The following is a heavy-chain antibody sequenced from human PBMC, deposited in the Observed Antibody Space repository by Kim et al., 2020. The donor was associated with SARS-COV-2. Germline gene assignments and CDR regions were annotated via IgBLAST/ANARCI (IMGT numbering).Heavy chain of an antibody. D-gene: IGHD6-13*01. CDR1: GFTFSSYW. V-gene: IGHV3-7*01. CDR2: IKQDGSEK. CDR3: ARGSWQQLDPFDP. J-gene: IGHJ5*02. Sequence: GGSLRLSCAASGFTFSSYWMSWVRQAPGKGLEWVANIKQDGSEKYYVDSVKGRFTISRDNAKNSLYLQMNSLRAEDTAVYYCARGSWQQLDPFDPWGQGTLVTVSS.